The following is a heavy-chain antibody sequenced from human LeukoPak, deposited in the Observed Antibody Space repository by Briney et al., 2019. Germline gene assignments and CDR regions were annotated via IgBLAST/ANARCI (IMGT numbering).Heavy chain of an antibody. J-gene: IGHJ3*02. D-gene: IGHD2-21*02. CDR2: IYPGDSDT. CDR1: GYSFTSYW. CDR3: ARHRTVGGGDCDAFDI. V-gene: IGHV5-51*01. Sequence: GESLKISCKGSGYSFTSYWIGWVRQMPGKGLEWMGIIYPGDSDTRYSPSFQGQVTISADKSISTAYLQWSSLKASDTAMYYCARHRTVGGGDCDAFDIWGQGTMVTVSS.